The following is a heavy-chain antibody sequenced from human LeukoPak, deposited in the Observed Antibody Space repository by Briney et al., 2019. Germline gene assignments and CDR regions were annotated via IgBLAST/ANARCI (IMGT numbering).Heavy chain of an antibody. J-gene: IGHJ4*02. Sequence: ASVKVSCKASGYTFTSYGISWVRQAPGQGLEWMGWISAYNGNTNYARKLQGRVTMTTDTSTSTAYMELRSLRSDDTAVYYCASANPYCGGDCPFDYWGQGTLVTVSS. CDR2: ISAYNGNT. D-gene: IGHD2-21*01. CDR1: GYTFTSYG. CDR3: ASANPYCGGDCPFDY. V-gene: IGHV1-18*01.